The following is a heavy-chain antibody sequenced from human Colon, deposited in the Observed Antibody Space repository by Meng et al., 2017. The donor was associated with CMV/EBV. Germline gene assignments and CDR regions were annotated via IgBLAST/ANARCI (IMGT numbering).Heavy chain of an antibody. D-gene: IGHD2-2*01. Sequence: GESLKISCAASGFTFSSYSMNWVRQAPGKVLEWVSYISSSSSTIYYADSVKGRFTISRDNAKNSLYLQMNSLRAEDTAVYYATRGDYWGQGTLVTVSS. J-gene: IGHJ4*02. CDR1: GFTFSSYS. V-gene: IGHV3-48*04. CDR2: ISSSSSTI. CDR3: TRGDY.